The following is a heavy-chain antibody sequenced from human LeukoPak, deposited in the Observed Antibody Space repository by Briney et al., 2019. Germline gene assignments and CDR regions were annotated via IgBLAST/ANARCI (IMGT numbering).Heavy chain of an antibody. CDR2: ISGSGGST. CDR1: GFPFSSYA. CDR3: AKGSCTGGVCYGSEAFDI. J-gene: IGHJ3*02. V-gene: IGHV3-23*01. D-gene: IGHD2-8*02. Sequence: GGSLRLSCAASGFPFSSYAMSWVRQAPGKGLEWVSAISGSGGSTYYADSVKGRFTISRDNSKNTLYLQMNSLRAEDTAVYYCAKGSCTGGVCYGSEAFDIWGQGTMVTVSS.